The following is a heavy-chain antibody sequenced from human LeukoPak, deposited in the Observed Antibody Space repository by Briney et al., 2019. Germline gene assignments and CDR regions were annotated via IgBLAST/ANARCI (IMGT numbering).Heavy chain of an antibody. CDR3: TTDSRDRYYDSRRYYYYYMDV. Sequence: GGSLRLSCAASGFTFSNTWMSWVRQAPGKGLEWVGRIKSKTDGGTTDYAAPVKGRFTISRDDSKTTLYLQMNSLKTEDTAMYYCTTDSRDRYYDSRRYYYYYMDVWGNGTTVTVSS. V-gene: IGHV3-15*01. CDR1: GFTFSNTW. D-gene: IGHD3-22*01. J-gene: IGHJ6*03. CDR2: IKSKTDGGTT.